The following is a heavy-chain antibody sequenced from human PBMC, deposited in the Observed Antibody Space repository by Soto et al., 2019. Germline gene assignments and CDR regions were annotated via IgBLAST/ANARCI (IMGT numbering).Heavy chain of an antibody. D-gene: IGHD2-15*01. CDR3: ARDVVRSTAGDS. CDR1: GGTFSTSS. J-gene: IGHJ4*02. V-gene: IGHV1-69*01. Sequence: QLQLVQSGTEVKEPGSSVKVSCKASGGTFSTSSFVWVRQGPGQGLEWMGGIIPIFTRTNFAQKFQGRVTFIADESTRTTDMELRSLTSEDTAIYYCARDVVRSTAGDSWGQGTLVTVSS. CDR2: IIPIFTRT.